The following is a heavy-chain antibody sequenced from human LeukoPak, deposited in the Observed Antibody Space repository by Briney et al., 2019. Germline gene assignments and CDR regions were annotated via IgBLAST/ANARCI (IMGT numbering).Heavy chain of an antibody. Sequence: SETLSLICTVSGGSISSSGYYWGWIRQPPGKGLEWIGSIYYSGSTYYNPSLKSRVTISVDTSKNQFSLKLSPVAAADTAVYYCARDPTAAGKGAWFDPWGQGTLVTVSS. CDR2: IYYSGST. D-gene: IGHD6-13*01. V-gene: IGHV4-39*02. CDR1: GGSISSSGYY. J-gene: IGHJ5*02. CDR3: ARDPTAAGKGAWFDP.